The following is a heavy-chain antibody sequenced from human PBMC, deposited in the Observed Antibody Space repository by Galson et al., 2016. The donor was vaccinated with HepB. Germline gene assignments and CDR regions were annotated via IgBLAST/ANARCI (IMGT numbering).Heavy chain of an antibody. Sequence: SVKVSCKATGGTFSTSSINWVRQAPGQGLEWLGRVIPIMPITIHAKKFQGRVTITADKSTNTAYMELTGLRSEDTAIYYCARVTSDNGGNGGLDVWGQGTTVTVPS. CDR1: GGTFSTSS. J-gene: IGHJ6*02. CDR2: VIPIMPIT. V-gene: IGHV1-69*04. CDR3: ARVTSDNGGNGGLDV. D-gene: IGHD4-23*01.